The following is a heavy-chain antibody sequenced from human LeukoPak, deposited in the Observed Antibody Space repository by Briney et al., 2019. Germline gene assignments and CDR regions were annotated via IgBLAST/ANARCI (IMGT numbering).Heavy chain of an antibody. Sequence: SVKVSCKASGYTFTGCYMHWVRHAPREGLEWMGGIIPIFGTANYAQKFQGRVTITADESTSTAYMELSGLRSEHTAVYYCARDSFGESNWGQGTLVTVSS. CDR1: GYTFTGCY. CDR2: IIPIFGTA. J-gene: IGHJ4*02. CDR3: ARDSFGESN. D-gene: IGHD3-10*01. V-gene: IGHV1-69*13.